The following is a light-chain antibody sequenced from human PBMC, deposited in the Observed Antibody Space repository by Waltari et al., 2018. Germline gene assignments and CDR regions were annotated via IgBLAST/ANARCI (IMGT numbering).Light chain of an antibody. CDR2: KAS. V-gene: IGKV1-5*03. Sequence: DIQMTQSPSTLSASVGDRVTITCRASQSISSWLAWYQQKPGKAPKLLIYKASSLESGVPSRISGSGSGTEFTCTISSLQPDEFATYYCQQYNSYPWTFGQGTKVEIK. J-gene: IGKJ1*01. CDR3: QQYNSYPWT. CDR1: QSISSW.